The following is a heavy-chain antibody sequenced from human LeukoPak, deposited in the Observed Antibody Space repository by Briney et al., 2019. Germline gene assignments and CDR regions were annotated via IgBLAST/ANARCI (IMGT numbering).Heavy chain of an antibody. J-gene: IGHJ6*02. D-gene: IGHD6-6*01. V-gene: IGHV3-23*01. CDR3: AKGASGASIAARRLRYYYGMDV. Sequence: GGSLRLSCAASGFTFSSYAMSWVRQAPGKGLEWVSAISGSGGSTYYADSVKGRFTVSRDNSKNTLYLQMNSLRAEDTAVYYCAKGASGASIAARRLRYYYGMDVWGQGTTVTVSS. CDR2: ISGSGGST. CDR1: GFTFSSYA.